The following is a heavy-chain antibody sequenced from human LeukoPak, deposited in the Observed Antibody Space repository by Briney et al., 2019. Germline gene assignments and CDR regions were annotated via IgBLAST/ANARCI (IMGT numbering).Heavy chain of an antibody. J-gene: IGHJ5*02. V-gene: IGHV3-53*01. CDR3: AKDAARIVVVPAAMVNWFDP. Sequence: GGSLRLSCAASGFTVSSNYMSWVRQAPGKGLEWVSVIYSGGSTYYADSVKGRFTISRDNSKNTLYLQMNSLRAEDTAVYYCAKDAARIVVVPAAMVNWFDPWGQGTLVTVSS. CDR1: GFTVSSNY. D-gene: IGHD2-2*01. CDR2: IYSGGST.